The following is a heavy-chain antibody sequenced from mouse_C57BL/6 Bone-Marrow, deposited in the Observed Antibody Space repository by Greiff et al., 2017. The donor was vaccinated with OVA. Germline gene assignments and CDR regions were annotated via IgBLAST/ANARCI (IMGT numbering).Heavy chain of an antibody. D-gene: IGHD1-1*01. J-gene: IGHJ2*01. CDR1: GFTFSSYA. Sequence: EVKLVESGAGLVKPGGSLKLSCAASGFTFSSYAMSWVRQTPEKRLEWVAYISSGGDYIYYADTVKGRFTISRDNARNTLYLQMSSLKSEDTAMYYCTRDSSSLYYFDYWGQGTTLTVSS. CDR3: TRDSSSLYYFDY. V-gene: IGHV5-9-1*02. CDR2: ISSGGDYI.